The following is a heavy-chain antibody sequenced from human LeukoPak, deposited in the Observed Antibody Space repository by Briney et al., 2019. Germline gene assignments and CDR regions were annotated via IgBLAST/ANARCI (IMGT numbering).Heavy chain of an antibody. CDR2: ISSSSTI. Sequence: PGGSLRLSCAASGFTFSSYSMSWVRQAPGTGLEWVSYISSSSTIYYADSVKGRFTISRDDAKNSLYLQMNSLRAEDTAVYYCARGYSYGYICWGQGTLVTVSS. CDR3: ARGYSYGYIC. V-gene: IGHV3-48*01. J-gene: IGHJ4*02. D-gene: IGHD5-18*01. CDR1: GFTFSSYS.